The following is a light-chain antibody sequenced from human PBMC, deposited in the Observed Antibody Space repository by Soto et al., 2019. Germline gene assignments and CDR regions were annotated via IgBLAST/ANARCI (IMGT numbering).Light chain of an antibody. Sequence: EIVLTQSPATLSLSPGERATLSCRARQSVSSYLAWYQQKPGQAPRLLIYDASNRATGITARFSDSGSGTDFPLTISSLEPEDFAVYYCQQRSNWLTFGGGTKVEIK. CDR3: QQRSNWLT. V-gene: IGKV3-11*01. J-gene: IGKJ4*01. CDR2: DAS. CDR1: QSVSSY.